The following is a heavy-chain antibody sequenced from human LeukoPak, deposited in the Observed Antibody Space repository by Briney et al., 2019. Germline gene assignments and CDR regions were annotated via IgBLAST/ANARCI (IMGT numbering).Heavy chain of an antibody. D-gene: IGHD1-26*01. V-gene: IGHV3-53*01. J-gene: IGHJ4*02. CDR1: GFTLSSNY. CDR2: IYSGGST. CDR3: AILVGAIPFDY. Sequence: GGSLRLSCAASGFTLSSNYMSWVRQAPGKGLEWVSVIYSGGSTYYADSVKGRFTNSRDNSKNTLYLQMNSLRAEDTAVYYCAILVGAIPFDYWGQGTLVTVSS.